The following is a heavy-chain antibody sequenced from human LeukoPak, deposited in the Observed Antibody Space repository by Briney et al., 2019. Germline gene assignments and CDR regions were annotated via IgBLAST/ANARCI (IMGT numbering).Heavy chain of an antibody. CDR2: IYYSGST. V-gene: IGHV4-39*07. CDR1: GGSISSSSYY. CDR3: ARSVNRIAAAGTKNWLDP. D-gene: IGHD6-13*01. J-gene: IGHJ5*02. Sequence: PSETLSLTCTVSGGSISSSSYYWGWIRQPPGTGLEWIGSIYYSGSTYYNPSLKSRVTISVDTSKNQFSLKLSSVTAADTAVYYCARSVNRIAAAGTKNWLDPWGQGTLVTVSS.